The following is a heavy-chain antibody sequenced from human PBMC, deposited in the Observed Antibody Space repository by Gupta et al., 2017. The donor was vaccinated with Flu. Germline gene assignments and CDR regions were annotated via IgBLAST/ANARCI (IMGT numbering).Heavy chain of an antibody. CDR3: AKGSIAARPFDY. Sequence: EVQLLESGGGLVQPGWSLRLSCAASGFTFSSYAMSWVRQAPGKGLEWVSAISGSGGSTDYADSVKGRFTISRDNSKNTLYLQMNSLRAEDTAVYYCAKGSIAARPFDYWGQGTLVTVSS. J-gene: IGHJ4*02. V-gene: IGHV3-23*01. D-gene: IGHD6-6*01. CDR1: GFTFSSYA. CDR2: ISGSGGST.